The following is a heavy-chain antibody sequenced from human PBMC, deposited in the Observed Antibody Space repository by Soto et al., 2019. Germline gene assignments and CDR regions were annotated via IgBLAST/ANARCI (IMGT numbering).Heavy chain of an antibody. V-gene: IGHV3-30*03. J-gene: IGHJ4*02. D-gene: IGHD5-18*01. CDR3: ARDSGYSYGPFDY. CDR1: GFTFSNYG. CDR2: ISYDGSNK. Sequence: GGSLRLSCAASGFTFSNYGMHWVRQVPGKGLEWVAVISYDGSNKYYADSVKGRFTISRDNAKNTLYLQMNSLRAEDTAVYYCARDSGYSYGPFDYWGQGTLVTVSS.